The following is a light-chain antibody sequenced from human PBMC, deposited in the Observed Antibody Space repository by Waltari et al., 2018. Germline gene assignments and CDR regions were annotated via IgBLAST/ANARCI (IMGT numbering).Light chain of an antibody. CDR1: RSIGSF. CDR2: VTS. V-gene: IGKV1-39*01. J-gene: IGKJ4*01. Sequence: IHTTLSISYMSFYIADLVNITCRASRSIGSFLNWYQQKPGKAPNLLIYVTSNLQSGVPSRFSGSGSGTDFTLTISSLQPEDFATYYCQQSHSTPLTFGGGTKVEIK. CDR3: QQSHSTPLT.